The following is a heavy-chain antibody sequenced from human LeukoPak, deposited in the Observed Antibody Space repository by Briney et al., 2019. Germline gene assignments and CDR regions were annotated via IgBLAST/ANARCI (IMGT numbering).Heavy chain of an antibody. V-gene: IGHV3-33*01. D-gene: IGHD7-27*01. J-gene: IGHJ4*02. CDR1: GFTFSSYG. CDR2: IWYDGSNK. Sequence: GGSLRLSCAASGFTFSSYGMHWVRQAPGKGLEWVAVIWYDGSNKYYADSVKGRFTISRDNAKNSLYLQMNSLRVDDTAVYYCARGTGDGGFDYWGQGALVTVSS. CDR3: ARGTGDGGFDY.